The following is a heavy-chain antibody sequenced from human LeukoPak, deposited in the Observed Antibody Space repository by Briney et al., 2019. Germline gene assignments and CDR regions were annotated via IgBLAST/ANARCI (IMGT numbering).Heavy chain of an antibody. V-gene: IGHV1-8*01. D-gene: IGHD3-10*01. CDR3: ARGLRITMVRGVLDP. CDR1: GYTFTSYD. CDR2: MNPNSGNT. Sequence: ASVTVSCTASGYTFTSYDINWVRQAPGQGLEWMGWMNPNSGNTGYAQKFQGRVTMTRNTSISTAYMELSSLRSEDTAVYYCARGLRITMVRGVLDPWGQGTLVTVSS. J-gene: IGHJ5*02.